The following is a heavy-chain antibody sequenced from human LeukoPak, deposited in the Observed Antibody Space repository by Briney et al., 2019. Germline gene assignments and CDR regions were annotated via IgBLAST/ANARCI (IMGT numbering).Heavy chain of an antibody. CDR3: ARARKYSSFDY. V-gene: IGHV3-7*01. J-gene: IGHJ4*02. D-gene: IGHD6-6*01. Sequence: GGSLRLSCAASGFTFSSYWMSWVRQAPGKGLEWVANIKQDGSEKYYVDSVKGRLTISRDNAKNSLYLQMNSLRAEDTAVYYCARARKYSSFDYWGQGTLVTVSS. CDR2: IKQDGSEK. CDR1: GFTFSSYW.